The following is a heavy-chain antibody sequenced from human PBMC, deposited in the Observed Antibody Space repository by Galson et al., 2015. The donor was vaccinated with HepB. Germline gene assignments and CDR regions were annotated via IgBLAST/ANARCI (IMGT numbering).Heavy chain of an antibody. V-gene: IGHV3-64D*06. CDR3: VGRNYYDSSGYPGLIDY. CDR1: GFTFSSYA. D-gene: IGHD3-22*01. Sequence: SLRLSCAASGFTFSSYAMHWVRQAPGKGLEYVSAISSNGGSTYYADSVKGRFTISRDNSKNTLYLQMSSLRAEDTAVYYCVGRNYYDSSGYPGLIDYWGQGTLVTVSS. CDR2: ISSNGGST. J-gene: IGHJ4*02.